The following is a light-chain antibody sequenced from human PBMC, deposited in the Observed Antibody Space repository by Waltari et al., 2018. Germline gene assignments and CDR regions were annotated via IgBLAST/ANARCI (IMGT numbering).Light chain of an antibody. CDR3: LQHNSYPYS. Sequence: DVQMPQSPSSLSASVGDTVTITCRASQGISSYLNWFQQKPGKAPKLLIYSMSNLESGVPSRFSGSGSGTEFTLTISRLQPEDFATYYCLQHNSYPYSFGQGTKVEIK. CDR2: SMS. CDR1: QGISSY. J-gene: IGKJ2*03. V-gene: IGKV1-17*01.